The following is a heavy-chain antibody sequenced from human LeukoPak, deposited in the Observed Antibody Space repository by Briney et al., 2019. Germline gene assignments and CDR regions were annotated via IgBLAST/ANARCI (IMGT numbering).Heavy chain of an antibody. Sequence: GGSLRLSCAVSGFTVSSSYLSWVRQAPGKGLEWVSVINSGGTTYYADPVKGRFIISRDNSKNTLYFQMNSLRAEDTAVYYCARLAVAYFDYWGQGTLVTVSS. J-gene: IGHJ4*02. CDR1: GFTVSSSY. CDR2: INSGGTT. D-gene: IGHD6-19*01. CDR3: ARLAVAYFDY. V-gene: IGHV3-66*04.